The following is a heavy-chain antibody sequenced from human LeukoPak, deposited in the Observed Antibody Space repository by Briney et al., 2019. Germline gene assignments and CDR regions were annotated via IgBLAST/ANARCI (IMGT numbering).Heavy chain of an antibody. V-gene: IGHV3-48*02. CDR3: VFPYWQDLDH. CDR1: GFTFRSYS. D-gene: IGHD2-15*01. Sequence: PGGSLRLSCAASGFTFRSYSMQWVRQAPGKGLEWVSHISSSGSTIYYADSVKGRFTISRDNAKESLYLQMSSLRDEDTAVYYCVFPYWQDLDHWGQGTLVTVSS. J-gene: IGHJ4*02. CDR2: ISSSGSTI.